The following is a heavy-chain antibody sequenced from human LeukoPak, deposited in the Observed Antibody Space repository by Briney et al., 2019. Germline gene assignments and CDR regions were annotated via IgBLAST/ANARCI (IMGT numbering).Heavy chain of an antibody. J-gene: IGHJ6*03. D-gene: IGHD6-19*01. V-gene: IGHV1-8*03. CDR3: ARRAVGNSYYHSMDV. Sequence: VASVKVSCKASGYTFTSYYIHWVRQAPGQGLEWMGWMNPNSGNTGYAQKFQGRVTITRNTSISTAFMELSSLRSEDTAVYYCARRAVGNSYYHSMDVWGKGTTVTVSS. CDR2: MNPNSGNT. CDR1: GYTFTSYY.